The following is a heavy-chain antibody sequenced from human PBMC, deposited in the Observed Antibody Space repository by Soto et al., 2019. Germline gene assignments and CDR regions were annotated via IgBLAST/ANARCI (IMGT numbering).Heavy chain of an antibody. J-gene: IGHJ5*02. CDR3: AKEGLTYGSGDNWFDP. V-gene: IGHV3-30*18. CDR2: ISYDGSNK. CDR1: GFTFSSYG. Sequence: GGSLRLSCAASGFTFSSYGMHWVRQAPGKGLEWVAVISYDGSNKYYADSVKGRFTISRDNSKNTLYLQMNSLRAEDTAVYYCAKEGLTYGSGDNWFDPWGQGTLVTVSS. D-gene: IGHD3-10*01.